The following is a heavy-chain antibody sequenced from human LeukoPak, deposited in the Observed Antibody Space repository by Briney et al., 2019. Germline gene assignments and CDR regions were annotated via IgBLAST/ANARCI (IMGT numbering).Heavy chain of an antibody. Sequence: ASVKVSCKASGYSFTTYGISAGRQAPGQGREWMGGIIPIFGTANYAQKFQGRVTITADESTSTAYMELSSLRSEDTAVYYCAVTGDPFDYWGEGTLVTVSS. CDR2: IIPIFGTA. CDR3: AVTGDPFDY. CDR1: GYSFTTYG. J-gene: IGHJ4*02. V-gene: IGHV1-69*13. D-gene: IGHD7-27*01.